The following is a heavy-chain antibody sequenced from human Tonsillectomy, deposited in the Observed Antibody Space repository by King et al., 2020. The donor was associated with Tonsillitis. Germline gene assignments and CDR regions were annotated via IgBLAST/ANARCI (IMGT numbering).Heavy chain of an antibody. CDR2: IKDDGSDQ. CDR1: GFTFSGYW. J-gene: IGHJ4*02. Sequence: VQLVESGGGLVQPGGSLRLSCAASGFTFSGYWMTWVRQAPGKGLEWVAMIKDDGSDQYYVDSVKGRLTISRDNARNSLYLQMDSLRAEDTAVYYCARHLIGAHVVEYWGQGTLVTVSS. V-gene: IGHV3-7*01. CDR3: ARHLIGAHVVEY. D-gene: IGHD3-3*01.